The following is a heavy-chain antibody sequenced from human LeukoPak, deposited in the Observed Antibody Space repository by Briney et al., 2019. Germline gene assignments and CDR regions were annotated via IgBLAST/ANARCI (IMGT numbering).Heavy chain of an antibody. D-gene: IGHD1-14*01. CDR2: IIPIFGTA. Sequence: SVKVSCKASGGTFSSYAISWVRQAPGQGLEWMGGIIPIFGTAIYAQKFQGRVTITADESTSTAYMELSRLRSDDTAVYYCARGLTRRDAFDIWGQGTMVTVSS. V-gene: IGHV1-69*13. J-gene: IGHJ3*02. CDR3: ARGLTRRDAFDI. CDR1: GGTFSSYA.